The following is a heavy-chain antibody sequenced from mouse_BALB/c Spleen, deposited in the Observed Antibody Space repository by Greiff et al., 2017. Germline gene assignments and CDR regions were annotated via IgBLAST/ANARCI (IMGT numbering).Heavy chain of an antibody. CDR1: GFKIKDYY. Sequence: EVQLVESGAELVRPGALVKLSCKASGFKIKDYYMHWVKQRPEQGLEWIGWIDPENGNTIYDPKFQGKASITADTSSNTAYLQLSSLTSEDTAVYYCASLGGHYFDYWGQGTTLTVSS. CDR3: ASLGGHYFDY. D-gene: IGHD3-3*01. CDR2: IDPENGNT. J-gene: IGHJ2*01. V-gene: IGHV14-1*02.